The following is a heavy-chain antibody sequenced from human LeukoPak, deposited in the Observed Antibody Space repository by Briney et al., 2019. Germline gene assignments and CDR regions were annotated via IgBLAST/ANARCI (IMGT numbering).Heavy chain of an antibody. D-gene: IGHD4-11*01. J-gene: IGHJ4*02. CDR3: ARGHLYSFDH. CDR1: GFTFNSHY. Sequence: PGGSLRLSCAFSGFTFNSHYVHWVRQAPGQGLLWVSRTTDDATTTYADSVRGRFTISRDIAKKTLYLQMNSLRAEDTAVCYCARGHLYSFDHWGQGALVTVSS. V-gene: IGHV3-74*01. CDR2: TTDDATTT.